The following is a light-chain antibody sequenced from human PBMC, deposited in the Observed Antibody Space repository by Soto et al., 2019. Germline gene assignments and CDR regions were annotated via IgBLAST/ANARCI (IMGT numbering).Light chain of an antibody. Sequence: EIVLTQSPATLSLSPGEIATLSCRASQNICVYLAWYRQKPGQAPMLLIYAASNRATGIPARFSGSGSGTDFTLTISSLEPEDFAVYYCQQRNNWPPGINFGQGTRLEIK. V-gene: IGKV3-11*01. CDR3: QQRNNWPPGIN. CDR1: QNICVY. CDR2: AAS. J-gene: IGKJ5*01.